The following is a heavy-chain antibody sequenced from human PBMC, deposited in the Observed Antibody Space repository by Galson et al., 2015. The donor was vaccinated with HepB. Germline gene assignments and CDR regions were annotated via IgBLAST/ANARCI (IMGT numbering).Heavy chain of an antibody. J-gene: IGHJ2*01. CDR1: GFTFSSYA. CDR3: ARDARGGWYFDL. V-gene: IGHV3-30-3*01. CDR2: ISYDGSNK. Sequence: SLRLSCAASGFTFSSYAMHWVRQAPGKGLEWVAVISYDGSNKYYADSVKGRFTISRDNSKNTLYLQMNSLRAEDTAVYYCARDARGGWYFDLWGRGTLVTVSS.